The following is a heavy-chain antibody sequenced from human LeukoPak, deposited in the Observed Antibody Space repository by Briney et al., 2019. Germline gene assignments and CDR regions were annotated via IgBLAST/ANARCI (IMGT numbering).Heavy chain of an antibody. Sequence: SETLSLTCTVSGASISSTSYCWGWVRQPPGEGLEWIGTLSCDGGTYYNPSLETRVTTSVDTSNNQFSLRLSSVTAADTAVYYCARRNYPYYFDYWGQGTLVTVSS. V-gene: IGHV4-39*01. CDR2: LSCDGGT. D-gene: IGHD4-11*01. CDR1: GASISSTSYC. CDR3: ARRNYPYYFDY. J-gene: IGHJ4*02.